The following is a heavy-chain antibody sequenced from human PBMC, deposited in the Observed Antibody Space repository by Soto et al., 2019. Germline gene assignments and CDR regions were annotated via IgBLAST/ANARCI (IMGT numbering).Heavy chain of an antibody. CDR3: ARDCTGGSCFCIY. CDR1: GYTLTNYA. Sequence: ASVKVSCKASGYTLTNYAISWVRQAPGQGPEWMGWINTYNGNSNYAQKFQGRVTMTTDTSTNTAYMELRSLTSDDTAVYYCARDCTGGSCFCIYWGQGTLVTVSS. CDR2: INTYNGNS. V-gene: IGHV1-18*01. D-gene: IGHD2-15*01. J-gene: IGHJ4*02.